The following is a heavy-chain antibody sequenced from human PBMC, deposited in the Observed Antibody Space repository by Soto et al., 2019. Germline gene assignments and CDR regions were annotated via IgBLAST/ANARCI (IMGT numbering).Heavy chain of an antibody. D-gene: IGHD2-2*01. CDR1: GGSISSYY. CDR2: IYYSGST. CDR3: ARGLLRGVVPAATLRYFDY. Sequence: NPSETLSLTCTVSGGSISSYYWIWIRQPPGKGLEWIGYIYYSGSTNYNPSLKSRVTISVDTSKNQFSLKLSSVTAADTAVYYCARGLLRGVVPAATLRYFDYWGQGTLVTVSS. V-gene: IGHV4-59*01. J-gene: IGHJ4*02.